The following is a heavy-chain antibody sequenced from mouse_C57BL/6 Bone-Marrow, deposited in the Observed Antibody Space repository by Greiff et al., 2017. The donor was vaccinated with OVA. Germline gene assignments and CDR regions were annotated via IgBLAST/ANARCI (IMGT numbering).Heavy chain of an antibody. V-gene: IGHV5-6*01. CDR3: ARHKTHGYYFWFAY. CDR2: ISSGGSYT. Sequence: EVQVVESGGDLVKPGGSLKLSCAASGFTFSSYGMSWVRQTPDKRLEWVATISSGGSYTYYPDSVKGRFTISRDNAKNTLYLQMSSLKSEDTAMYYCARHKTHGYYFWFAYWGQGTLVTVSA. D-gene: IGHD2-3*01. J-gene: IGHJ3*01. CDR1: GFTFSSYG.